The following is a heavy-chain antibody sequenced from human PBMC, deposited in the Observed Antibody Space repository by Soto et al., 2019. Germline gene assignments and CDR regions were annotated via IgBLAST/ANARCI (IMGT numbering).Heavy chain of an antibody. CDR2: IYPAGNT. Sequence: QPGGSLRLSCAASGFTVSSHHMTWVRQAPGRGPEWVSTIYPAGNTFYADSVKGRFTNSRDTSKNMLSLQMNSLRADDTAVYCCARGLDTAKSGYWGQGTLVTVSS. D-gene: IGHD5-18*01. CDR1: GFTVSSHH. V-gene: IGHV3-53*01. J-gene: IGHJ4*02. CDR3: ARGLDTAKSGY.